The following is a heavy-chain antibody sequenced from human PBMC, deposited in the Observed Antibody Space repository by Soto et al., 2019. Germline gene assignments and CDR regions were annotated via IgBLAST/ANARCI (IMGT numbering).Heavy chain of an antibody. Sequence: PSETLSLTCTVSGGSISSSSYYWGWIRQPPGKGLEWIGSIYYSGSTYYNPSLKSRVTISVDTSKNQFSLKLSSVTAADTAVYYCARSIRGGAGSGPWGYWGQGTLVTVSS. CDR1: GGSISSSSYY. CDR3: ARSIRGGAGSGPWGY. D-gene: IGHD3-10*01. J-gene: IGHJ4*02. V-gene: IGHV4-39*01. CDR2: IYYSGST.